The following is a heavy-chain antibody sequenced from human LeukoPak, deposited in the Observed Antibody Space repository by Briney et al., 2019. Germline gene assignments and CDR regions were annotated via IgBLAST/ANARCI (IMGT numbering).Heavy chain of an antibody. CDR3: ARGEYDFWSGPMGVNAFDI. Sequence: SETLSLTCTVSGGSISSYYWSWIRQPPGKGLEWIGYIYYSGSTNYNPSLKSRVTISVDTSKNQFSLKLSSVTAADTAVYYCARGEYDFWSGPMGVNAFDIWGQGTVVTVSS. CDR1: GGSISSYY. J-gene: IGHJ3*02. D-gene: IGHD3-3*01. V-gene: IGHV4-59*01. CDR2: IYYSGST.